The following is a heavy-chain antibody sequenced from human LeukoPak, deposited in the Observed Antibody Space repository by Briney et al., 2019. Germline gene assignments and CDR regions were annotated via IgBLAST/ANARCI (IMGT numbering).Heavy chain of an antibody. CDR1: GFTFSAYA. CDR2: IRSNGDTA. J-gene: IGHJ4*02. V-gene: IGHV3-23*01. CDR3: AKGQELDDGVFDS. Sequence: GGSLRLSCAASGFTFSAYAMNWFRQAPGKGLEWVSTIRSNGDTAYNADSVKGRFTISRDKSRKTLYLQMNSLRVEDTAIYYCAKGQELDDGVFDSWGQGTLVTVSS. D-gene: IGHD1-1*01.